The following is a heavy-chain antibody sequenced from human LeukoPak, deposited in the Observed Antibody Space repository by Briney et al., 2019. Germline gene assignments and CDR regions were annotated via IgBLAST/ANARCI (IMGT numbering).Heavy chain of an antibody. CDR2: ISGSGGST. J-gene: IGHJ4*02. Sequence: GSLRLSCAASGFSFSSYAMSWVRQAPGKGLEWVSAISGSGGSTYYADSVKGRFTISRDNSKNTVYLQMNSLRAEDTGVYYCARDRLEAVTDDDYFDYWGQGTLVTVSS. CDR3: ARDRLEAVTDDDYFDY. V-gene: IGHV3-23*01. D-gene: IGHD2-21*02. CDR1: GFSFSSYA.